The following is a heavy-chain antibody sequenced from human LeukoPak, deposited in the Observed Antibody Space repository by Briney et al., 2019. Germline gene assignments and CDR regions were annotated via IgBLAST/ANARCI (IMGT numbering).Heavy chain of an antibody. CDR2: ISSSSSYI. Sequence: GGSLRLSCAASEFDFSTHAMTWVRQAPGKGLEWVSSISSSSSYIYYADSVKGRFTISRDNAKNSLYLQMNSLRAEDTAVYYCARDDGYNYYFDYWGQGTLVTVSS. CDR3: ARDDGYNYYFDY. J-gene: IGHJ4*02. D-gene: IGHD5-24*01. CDR1: EFDFSTHA. V-gene: IGHV3-21*01.